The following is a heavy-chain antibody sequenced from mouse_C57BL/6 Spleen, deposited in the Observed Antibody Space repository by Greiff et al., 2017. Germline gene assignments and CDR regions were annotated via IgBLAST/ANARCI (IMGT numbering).Heavy chain of an antibody. CDR3: ARHEGGRGSSYRYFDY. Sequence: QVQLKQSGAELVKPGASVKLSCKASGYTFTEYTIHWVKQRSGQGLEWMGWFYPGSGSIKYNEKFKDKATLTADKSSSTVYMELSRLTSEDSAVYFCARHEGGRGSSYRYFDYWGQGTTLTVSS. CDR1: GYTFTEYT. V-gene: IGHV1-62-2*01. CDR2: FYPGSGSI. D-gene: IGHD1-1*01. J-gene: IGHJ2*01.